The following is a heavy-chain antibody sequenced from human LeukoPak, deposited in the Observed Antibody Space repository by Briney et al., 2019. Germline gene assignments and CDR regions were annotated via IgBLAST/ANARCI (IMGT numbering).Heavy chain of an antibody. D-gene: IGHD6-13*01. CDR2: ISGSGGST. Sequence: AISGSGGSTYYADSVKGRFTISRDNSKNTLYLQMNSLRAEDTAVYYCAKGPEQGSSWHYYYYYYGMDVWGQGTTVTVSS. J-gene: IGHJ6*02. CDR3: AKGPEQGSSWHYYYYYYGMDV. V-gene: IGHV3-23*01.